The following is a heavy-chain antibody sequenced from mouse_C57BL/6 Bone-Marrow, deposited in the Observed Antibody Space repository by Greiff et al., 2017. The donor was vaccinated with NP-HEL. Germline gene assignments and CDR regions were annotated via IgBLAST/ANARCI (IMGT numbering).Heavy chain of an antibody. D-gene: IGHD2-4*01. CDR3: TRFDYMAWFAY. CDR2: ISSGGDYI. CDR1: GFTFSSYA. V-gene: IGHV5-9-1*02. Sequence: EVNVVESGEGLVKPGGSLKLSCAASGFTFSSYAMSWVRQTPEKRLEWVAYISSGGDYIYYADTVKGRFTISRDNARNTLYLQMSSLKSEDTAMYYCTRFDYMAWFAYWGQGTLVTVSA. J-gene: IGHJ3*01.